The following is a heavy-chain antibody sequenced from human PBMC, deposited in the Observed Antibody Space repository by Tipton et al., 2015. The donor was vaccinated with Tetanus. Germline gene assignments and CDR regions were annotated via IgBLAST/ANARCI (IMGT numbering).Heavy chain of an antibody. Sequence: TLSLTCAVYGGSFTDYSWSWIRRPPGQGLEWIGEVNQAGNTDYIPSLKGRVTMSLDTSKSQLSLNLSSVTAADTAVYYCARGSRTRIYDSSGYSFRYFYGMDVWGLGATVTVSS. J-gene: IGHJ6*02. CDR3: ARGSRTRIYDSSGYSFRYFYGMDV. CDR2: VNQAGNT. D-gene: IGHD3-22*01. CDR1: GGSFTDYS. V-gene: IGHV4-34*01.